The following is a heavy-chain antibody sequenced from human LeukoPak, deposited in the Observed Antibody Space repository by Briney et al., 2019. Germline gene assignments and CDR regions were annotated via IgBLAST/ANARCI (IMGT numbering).Heavy chain of an antibody. J-gene: IGHJ5*02. Sequence: ASVKVSCKASGYTFTSYAMHWVRQAPGQRLEWMGWINAGNSNTKYSQKFQGRVTITRDTSASTAYMELSSLRSEDTAVYYCARVESPGWFDPWGQGTLVTVSS. CDR2: INAGNSNT. CDR3: ARVESPGWFDP. V-gene: IGHV1-3*01. CDR1: GYTFTSYA. D-gene: IGHD2/OR15-2a*01.